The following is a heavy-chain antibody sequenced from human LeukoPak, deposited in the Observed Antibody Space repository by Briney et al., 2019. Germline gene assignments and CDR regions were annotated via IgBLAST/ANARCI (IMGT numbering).Heavy chain of an antibody. CDR3: ARERGVYSYGCAFDI. CDR1: GGTFSSYA. CDR2: IIPIFGTA. Sequence: SVKVSCRASGGTFSSYAISWVRQAPGQGLEWMGRIIPIFGTANYAQKFQGRVTITTDESTSTAYMELSSLRSEDTAVYYCARERGVYSYGCAFDIWGQGTMVTVSS. J-gene: IGHJ3*02. D-gene: IGHD5-18*01. V-gene: IGHV1-69*05.